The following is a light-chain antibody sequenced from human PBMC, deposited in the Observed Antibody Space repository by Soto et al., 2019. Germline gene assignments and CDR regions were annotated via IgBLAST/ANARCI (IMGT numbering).Light chain of an antibody. J-gene: IGKJ1*01. CDR3: QQYNDNWPT. V-gene: IGKV3-15*01. CDR2: GAS. Sequence: EIVMTQSPATLSVSPGETVTLSCRASQTIRTKLAWYQHKPGQSPRLLIYGASKRATGFPARFSGSGSGTEFTLSISSLQSEDFAVYYCQQYNDNWPTFGQGTKVDIK. CDR1: QTIRTK.